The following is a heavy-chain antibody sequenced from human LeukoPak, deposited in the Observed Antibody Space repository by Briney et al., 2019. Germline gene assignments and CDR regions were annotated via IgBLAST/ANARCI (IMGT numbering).Heavy chain of an antibody. CDR3: ARGGGYCSGGSCYTFDP. CDR2: MNPNSGNT. V-gene: IGHV1-8*02. D-gene: IGHD2-15*01. Sequence: ASVKVSCKASGGTFSSYDINWVRQATGQGLEWMGWMNPNSGNTGYAQKFQGRVTMTRNTSISTAYMELSSLRSEDTAVYYCARGGGYCSGGSCYTFDPWGQGTLVTVSS. CDR1: GGTFSSYD. J-gene: IGHJ5*02.